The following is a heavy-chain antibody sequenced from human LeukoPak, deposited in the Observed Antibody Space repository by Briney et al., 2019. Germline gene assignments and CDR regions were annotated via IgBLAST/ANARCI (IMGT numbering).Heavy chain of an antibody. CDR1: GFTFSGSA. CDR2: IRSKANSYAT. J-gene: IGHJ4*02. D-gene: IGHD2-15*01. CDR3: TRLDETAATNPQGY. V-gene: IGHV3-73*01. Sequence: GGSLRLSCAASGFTFSGSAMHWVRQASGKGLEWVGRIRSKANSYATAYAASVKGRFTISRDDSMNTAYLQMNSLKTEDTAVYYCTRLDETAATNPQGYWGQGTLVTVSS.